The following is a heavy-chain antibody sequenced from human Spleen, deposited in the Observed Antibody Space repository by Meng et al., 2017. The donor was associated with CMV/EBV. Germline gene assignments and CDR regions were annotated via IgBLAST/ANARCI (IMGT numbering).Heavy chain of an antibody. Sequence: CKTSGYTFTGYFMHGVRQAPGQGLEWMGWLNPNSGATNYAQKFQGRVTMTRDTSISTAYMDLSGLRSDDTAVYYCAASYSNYAFNYWGQGTLVTVSS. CDR2: LNPNSGAT. CDR1: GYTFTGYF. V-gene: IGHV1-2*02. D-gene: IGHD4/OR15-4a*01. J-gene: IGHJ4*02. CDR3: AASYSNYAFNY.